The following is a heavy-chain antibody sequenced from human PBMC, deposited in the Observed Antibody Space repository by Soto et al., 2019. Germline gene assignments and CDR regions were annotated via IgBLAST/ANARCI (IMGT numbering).Heavy chain of an antibody. CDR3: ARGLGTMVANWFDP. CDR2: ISYSWTT. CDR1: GGSISSGDYY. Sequence: PSETLPLTCTVSGGSISSGDYYWSWIRQPPGKGLEWIGYISYSWTTYYNPSLKSRVTVSVDTSKNQFSLKLSSVTDADTAVYYCARGLGTMVANWFDPWGQGTLVTVSS. V-gene: IGHV4-30-4*01. D-gene: IGHD3-10*01. J-gene: IGHJ5*02.